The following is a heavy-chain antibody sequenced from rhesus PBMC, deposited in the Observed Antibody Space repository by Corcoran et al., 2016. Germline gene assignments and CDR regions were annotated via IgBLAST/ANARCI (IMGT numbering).Heavy chain of an antibody. CDR2: ISGRGERT. Sequence: QLQLQESGPGLVKPSETLSLTCAVSGGSIGSTYWSWLRQPPGRGLEWIGRISGRGERTDYNHSLESRVTIATDTAKKQFSLKLSSVTAADTAVYYCARVPLYSGGWLQFDYWGQGVLVTVSS. CDR1: GGSIGSTY. CDR3: ARVPLYSGGWLQFDY. J-gene: IGHJ4*01. V-gene: IGHV4-173*01. D-gene: IGHD6-37*01.